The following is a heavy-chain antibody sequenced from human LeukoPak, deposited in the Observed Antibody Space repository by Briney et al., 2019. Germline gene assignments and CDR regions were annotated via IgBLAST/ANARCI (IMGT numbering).Heavy chain of an antibody. CDR1: GYTFTSYA. J-gene: IGHJ4*02. D-gene: IGHD6-19*01. V-gene: IGHV1-3*04. Sequence: ASVKVFCKASGYTFTSYAMHWVRQAPGQRLEWMGWINSGNGNTKYSQKFQGRVTITRDTSASTAYMELSSLRSEDTAVYYCARGPVAVAGLDVGDCWGQGTLVTVSS. CDR3: ARGPVAVAGLDVGDC. CDR2: INSGNGNT.